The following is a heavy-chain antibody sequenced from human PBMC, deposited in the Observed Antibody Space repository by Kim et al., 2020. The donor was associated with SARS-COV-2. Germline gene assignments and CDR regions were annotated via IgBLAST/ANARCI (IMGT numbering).Heavy chain of an antibody. CDR3: ARELDGSSYGSIDY. J-gene: IGHJ4*02. Sequence: ADSVKGRFTISRDNSKNTLYLQMNSLRAEDTAVYYCARELDGSSYGSIDYWGQGTLVTVSS. D-gene: IGHD5-18*01. V-gene: IGHV3-30*01.